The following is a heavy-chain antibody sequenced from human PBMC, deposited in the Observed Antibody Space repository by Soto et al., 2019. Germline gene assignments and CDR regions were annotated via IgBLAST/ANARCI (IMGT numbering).Heavy chain of an antibody. CDR2: MNPNSGNT. CDR1: GYTFTSYD. Sequence: ASVKVSCKASGYTFTSYDINWVRQATGQGLEWMGWMNPNSGNTGYAQKFQGRVTMTRNTSISTAYMELSSLRSEDTAVYYCARGRLGSSLYYYYMDVWGKGTTVTVSS. V-gene: IGHV1-8*01. D-gene: IGHD6-6*01. J-gene: IGHJ6*03. CDR3: ARGRLGSSLYYYYMDV.